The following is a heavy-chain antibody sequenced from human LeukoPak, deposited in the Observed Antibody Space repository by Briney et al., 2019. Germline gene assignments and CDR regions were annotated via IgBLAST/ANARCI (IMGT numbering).Heavy chain of an antibody. CDR1: GGSISSYY. J-gene: IGHJ4*02. CDR2: IYYSGST. V-gene: IGHV4-59*08. Sequence: PSETLSLTCTVSGGSISSYYWSWLRQPPGKGLEWIGYIYYSGSTNYNPSLKSRVTISVDTPKNQFSLKLSSVTAADTAVYYCARGRGATTPFDYWGQGTLVTVSS. D-gene: IGHD5-12*01. CDR3: ARGRGATTPFDY.